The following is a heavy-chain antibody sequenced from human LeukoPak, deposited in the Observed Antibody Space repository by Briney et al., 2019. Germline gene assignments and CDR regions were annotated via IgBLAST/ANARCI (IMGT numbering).Heavy chain of an antibody. V-gene: IGHV3-23*01. CDR1: GFTFSSYW. D-gene: IGHD6-19*01. J-gene: IGHJ4*02. CDR3: AKLLAVTNSYYFNY. Sequence: GGSLRLSCAASGFTFSSYWMSWVRRAPGKGLEWVSTISGSGSGGSTYYADSVKGRFTISRDNSKDTLYLQMNSLRAEDTAVYYCAKLLAVTNSYYFNYWGQGTLVTVSS. CDR2: ISGSGSGGST.